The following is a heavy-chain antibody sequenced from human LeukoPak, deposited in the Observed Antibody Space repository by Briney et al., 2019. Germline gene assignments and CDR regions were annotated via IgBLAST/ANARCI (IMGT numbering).Heavy chain of an antibody. CDR3: ARDGWFGDPTPYYYGMDV. CDR2: ISSSSSYT. Sequence: GGSLRLSCAASGFTFSDYYMSWTRQAPGKGLEWVSYISSSSSYTNYADSVKGRFTISRDNAKNSLYLQMNSLRAEDTAVYYCARDGWFGDPTPYYYGMDVWGKGTTVTVSS. V-gene: IGHV3-11*06. D-gene: IGHD3-10*01. CDR1: GFTFSDYY. J-gene: IGHJ6*04.